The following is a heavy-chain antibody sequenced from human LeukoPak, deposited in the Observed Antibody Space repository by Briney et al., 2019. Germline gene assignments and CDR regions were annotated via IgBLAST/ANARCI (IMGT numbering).Heavy chain of an antibody. V-gene: IGHV1-69*05. D-gene: IGHD3-10*01. CDR1: GGTFSSYA. CDR3: ARWGIGDLRNTFDI. J-gene: IGHJ3*02. Sequence: SVKVSCKASGGTFSSYAISWVRQAPGQGLEWMGGIIPIFGTANYAQKFQGRVTITTDESTSTAYMELSSLRSDDTAVYYCARWGIGDLRNTFDIWGHGTMVTVSS. CDR2: IIPIFGTA.